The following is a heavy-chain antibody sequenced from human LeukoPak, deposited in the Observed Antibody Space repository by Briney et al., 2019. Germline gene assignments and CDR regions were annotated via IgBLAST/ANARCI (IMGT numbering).Heavy chain of an antibody. CDR2: IYYSGST. CDR1: GGSISTYY. J-gene: IGHJ5*02. CDR3: SRTTEDCNSASCYQYCFDP. D-gene: IGHD2-2*01. V-gene: IGHV4-59*01. Sequence: PSETLSLTCTVSGGSISTYYWSWIRQPPGRGLEWIGYIYYSGSTNYNPSLKSRVTISVDTSKYQFSLKLSSVTAADTAVYYCSRTTEDCNSASCYQYCFDPWGQGTLVTVSS.